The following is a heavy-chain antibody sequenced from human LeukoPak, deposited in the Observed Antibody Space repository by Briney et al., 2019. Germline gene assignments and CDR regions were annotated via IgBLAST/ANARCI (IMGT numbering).Heavy chain of an antibody. D-gene: IGHD6-13*01. CDR1: GGSISSGGYY. J-gene: IGHJ4*02. V-gene: IGHV4-30-2*01. CDR2: IYHSGST. Sequence: PSETLSLTCTVSGGSISSGGYYWSWIRQPPGKGLEWIGYIYHSGSTYYNPSLKSRVTISVDRSKNQFSLKLSSVTAADTAVYYCARGKSRLGIAAAGTPRTPYYFDYWGQGTLVTVSS. CDR3: ARGKSRLGIAAAGTPRTPYYFDY.